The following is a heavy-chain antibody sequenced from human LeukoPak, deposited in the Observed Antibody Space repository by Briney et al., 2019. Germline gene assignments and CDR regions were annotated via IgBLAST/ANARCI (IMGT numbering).Heavy chain of an antibody. CDR1: GGSISSYC. V-gene: IGHV4-59*01. J-gene: IGHJ4*02. CDR3: ARDSTRLGYDFWSGYLDY. CDR2: IYYSGST. D-gene: IGHD3-3*01. Sequence: PSETLSLTCTVSGGSISSYCWSWIRQPPGKGLEWIGYIYYSGSTDYNPSLKSRVTISVDTSKNQFSLKLSSVTAADTAVYYCARDSTRLGYDFWSGYLDYWGQGTLVTVSS.